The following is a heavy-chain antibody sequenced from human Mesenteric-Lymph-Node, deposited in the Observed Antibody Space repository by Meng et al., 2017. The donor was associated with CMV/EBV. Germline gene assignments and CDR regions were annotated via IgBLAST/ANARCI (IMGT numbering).Heavy chain of an antibody. Sequence: GGSLRLSCVGSEFTFGNYAMHWVRQAPGKGLEWVAIISLDGVNTYYADFAKGRFTISRDNFMNILYLQISSLRTEDTAVYHCVSPRFYDFWSGDGCRNYWGQGTLVTVSS. CDR1: EFTFGNYA. CDR2: ISLDGVNT. J-gene: IGHJ4*02. V-gene: IGHV3-30-3*01. CDR3: VSPRFYDFWSGDGCRNY. D-gene: IGHD3-3*01.